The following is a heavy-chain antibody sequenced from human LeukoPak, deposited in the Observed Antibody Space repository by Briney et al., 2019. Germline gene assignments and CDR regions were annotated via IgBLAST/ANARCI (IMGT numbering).Heavy chain of an antibody. Sequence: GGCLRLSCAASGFTFTSYGMHWVRHAPGKGLGWVAVIWYDGSNKYYADSVKGRFTISRDNSKNTLYLQMNSLRAEDTAVYYCTKDRIVGATKSSGYFDYWGQGPLVTASS. CDR1: GFTFTSYG. D-gene: IGHD1-26*01. CDR2: IWYDGSNK. J-gene: IGHJ4*02. CDR3: TKDRIVGATKSSGYFDY. V-gene: IGHV3-33*06.